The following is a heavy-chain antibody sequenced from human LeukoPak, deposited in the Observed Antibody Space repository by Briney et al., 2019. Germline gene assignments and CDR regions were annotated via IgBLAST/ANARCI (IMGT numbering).Heavy chain of an antibody. CDR1: GFTFDDYA. J-gene: IGHJ4*02. V-gene: IGHV3-9*01. D-gene: IGHD5/OR15-5a*01. CDR2: ISWNSGTI. CDR3: AKGGHSGVYSVYDALAYFDY. Sequence: GGSLRLSCAASGFTFDDYAMHWVRQAPGKGLQWVSGISWNSGTIAYADSVKGRFTISRDNAKNSLYLQMNNLRAEDTALYYCAKGGHSGVYSVYDALAYFDYWGQGTLVTVSS.